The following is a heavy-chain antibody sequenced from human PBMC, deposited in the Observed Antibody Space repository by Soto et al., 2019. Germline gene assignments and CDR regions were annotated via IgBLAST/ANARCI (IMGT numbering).Heavy chain of an antibody. J-gene: IGHJ6*02. V-gene: IGHV1-18*01. CDR3: ATGGVVLDMDV. Sequence: TVEVTFKPSRYSFSNYGDNGVHQAPGQPLEWLGWISLYSDGTNYAQKFQGRVSMTTYTSTSTAYMERRSLRSDDTAVYYCATGGVVLDMDVWGQGTTFT. D-gene: IGHD3-3*01. CDR1: RYSFSNYG. CDR2: ISLYSDGT.